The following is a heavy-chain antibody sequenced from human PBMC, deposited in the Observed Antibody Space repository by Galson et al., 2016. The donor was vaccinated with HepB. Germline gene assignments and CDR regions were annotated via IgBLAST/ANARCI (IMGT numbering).Heavy chain of an antibody. V-gene: IGHV3-23*01. CDR1: GLTSTSPA. J-gene: IGHJ4*02. D-gene: IGHD3-22*01. CDR2: INGWGGLP. CDR3: AKYRDHSSGYYPLDY. Sequence: SLRLPCPASGLTSTSPAMRWVRTAPGRVRAWVSPINGWGGLPYYAHSVKGRFTISRDNSKNTVYLQMNSLRAEDTAVYYCAKYRDHSSGYYPLDYWGQGTLVTVSS.